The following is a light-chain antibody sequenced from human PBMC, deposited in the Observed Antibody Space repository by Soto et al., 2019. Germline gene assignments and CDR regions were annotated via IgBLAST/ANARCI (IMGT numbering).Light chain of an antibody. Sequence: DIQMTQSPSSLSASVGDRVIITCQASQGISNYLNWYQQKPGKAPKLLIYDASNLETGVPSRFSGSGSGTDFTFTISSLQPEDIATYYCQQYDNLPLTFGGGTKVEIK. V-gene: IGKV1-33*01. CDR1: QGISNY. J-gene: IGKJ4*01. CDR2: DAS. CDR3: QQYDNLPLT.